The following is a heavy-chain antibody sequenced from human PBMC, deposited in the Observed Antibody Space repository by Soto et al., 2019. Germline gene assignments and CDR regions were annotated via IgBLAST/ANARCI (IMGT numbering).Heavy chain of an antibody. D-gene: IGHD5-18*01. CDR1: GGSISSGGYY. V-gene: IGHV4-31*03. J-gene: IGHJ4*02. CDR3: ASNPGATIIQLWYTAGYYFDY. CDR2: IYYSGST. Sequence: PSETLSLTCTVSGGSISSGGYYWSWIRQHPGKGLEWIGYIYYSGSTYYNPSLKSRVTISVDTSKNQFSLKLSSVTAADTAVYYCASNPGATIIQLWYTAGYYFDYWGQGTLVTVSS.